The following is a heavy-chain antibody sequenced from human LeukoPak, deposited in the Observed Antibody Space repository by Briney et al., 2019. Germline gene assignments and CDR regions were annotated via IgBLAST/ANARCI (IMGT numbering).Heavy chain of an antibody. J-gene: IGHJ5*02. D-gene: IGHD2-2*02. CDR3: AKGPFPHCSSTSCYTGAFDP. Sequence: GGSLRLSCAASGFTFSSYGMLWVRQAPGKGLEWVAVISYDGSNKYYADSVKGRFTISRDNSKNTLYLQMNSLRAEDTAVYYCAKGPFPHCSSTSCYTGAFDPWGQGTLVTVSS. CDR1: GFTFSSYG. V-gene: IGHV3-30*18. CDR2: ISYDGSNK.